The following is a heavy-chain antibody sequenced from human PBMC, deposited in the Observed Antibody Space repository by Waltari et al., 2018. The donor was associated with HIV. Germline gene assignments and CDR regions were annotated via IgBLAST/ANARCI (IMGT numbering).Heavy chain of an antibody. D-gene: IGHD3-3*01. CDR2: MNPKSGNT. Sequence: QVQLVQSGAEVKKPGASLKVSCKDFGYYFTSYDINCVRQATGQGLEWLESMNPKSGNTAYAHKFQSRDTMTRNTSINTAYMELSSLRSEDTAVYYCARRHRGILEWFHDDHWGQGALVTVSS. V-gene: IGHV1-8*01. J-gene: IGHJ4*02. CDR3: ARRHRGILEWFHDDH. CDR1: GYYFTSYD.